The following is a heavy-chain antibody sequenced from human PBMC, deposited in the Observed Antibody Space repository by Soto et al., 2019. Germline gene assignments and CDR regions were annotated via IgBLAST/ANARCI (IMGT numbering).Heavy chain of an antibody. CDR1: GGSISSGGYY. Sequence: QVQLQESGPGLVKPSQTLSLTCTVSGGSISSGGYYWSWIRQHPGKGLEWIGYIYYSGSTYYNPSFSSRXXISVDTAKNQFSRKLSSVTAADTAVYYCAREAAGILNWFDPWGQGTLVTVSS. V-gene: IGHV4-31*03. D-gene: IGHD6-25*01. J-gene: IGHJ5*02. CDR3: AREAAGILNWFDP. CDR2: IYYSGST.